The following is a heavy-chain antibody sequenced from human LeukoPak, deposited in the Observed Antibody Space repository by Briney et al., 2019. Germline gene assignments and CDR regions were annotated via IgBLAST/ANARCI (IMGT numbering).Heavy chain of an antibody. Sequence: PGGSLRLSWAASGFTFSTYHMNWVRQAPGKGLEWVSSISSSLSYIYYADSVKGRFTISRDNSKNTLYLQMNSLRAEDTAVYYCASNTYYDFWSGNLWGQGTLVTVSS. J-gene: IGHJ5*02. CDR3: ASNTYYDFWSGNL. V-gene: IGHV3-21*04. D-gene: IGHD3-3*01. CDR2: ISSSLSYI. CDR1: GFTFSTYH.